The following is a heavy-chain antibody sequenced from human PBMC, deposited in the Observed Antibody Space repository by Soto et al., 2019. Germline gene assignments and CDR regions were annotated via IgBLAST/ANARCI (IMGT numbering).Heavy chain of an antibody. Sequence: GGSLRLSCAASGFTFNTYVMHWVRQAPGKGLEWVAVISYDGRNNYADSVKGRFTISRDNSKNTLYLQMNSLRAEDTAVYYCARDGVSSAWYDFDYWGQGTLVTVSS. J-gene: IGHJ4*02. CDR2: ISYDGRN. CDR1: GFTFNTYV. CDR3: ARDGVSSAWYDFDY. D-gene: IGHD6-13*01. V-gene: IGHV3-30*04.